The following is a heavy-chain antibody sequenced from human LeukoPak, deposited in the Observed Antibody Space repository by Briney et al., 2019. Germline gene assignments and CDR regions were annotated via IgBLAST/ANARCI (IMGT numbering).Heavy chain of an antibody. V-gene: IGHV1-18*01. Sequence: ASVNVSCKASGYTFTASAMNWVRQAPGQGLEWMGWISAYNGNTNYAQKLQGRVTMTTDTSTSTAYMELRSLRSDDTAVYYCAREVAAAGTNWGQGTLVTVSS. CDR2: ISAYNGNT. D-gene: IGHD6-13*01. CDR1: GYTFTASA. J-gene: IGHJ4*02. CDR3: AREVAAAGTN.